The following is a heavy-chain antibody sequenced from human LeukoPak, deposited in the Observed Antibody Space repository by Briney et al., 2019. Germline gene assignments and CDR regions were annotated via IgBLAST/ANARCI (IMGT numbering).Heavy chain of an antibody. J-gene: IGHJ4*02. V-gene: IGHV4-34*01. CDR3: ARRLSGYYSMSFDY. CDR1: GGSFSGYY. CDR2: INHSGST. D-gene: IGHD3-22*01. Sequence: SETLSLTCVVYGGSFSGYYWSWIRQPPGKGLEWIGEINHSGSTNYNPSLKSRVTISVDTSKNQFSLKLSSVTAADTAVYYRARRLSGYYSMSFDYWGQGSLVTVSS.